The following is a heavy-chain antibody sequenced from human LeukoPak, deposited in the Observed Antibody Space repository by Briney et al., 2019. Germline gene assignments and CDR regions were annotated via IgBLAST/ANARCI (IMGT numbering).Heavy chain of an antibody. CDR3: AKSSTHRYNWKSGQLHDTFDI. Sequence: ASMKVSCKASGYTFTGYYMHWVRQAPGQGLEWMGWINPNSGGTNYAQKLQGRVTMTTDKSTSTAYMELRSLRSDDTAVYYCAKSSTHRYNWKSGQLHDTFDIWGQGTMVTVSS. CDR2: INPNSGGT. V-gene: IGHV1-2*02. CDR1: GYTFTGYY. J-gene: IGHJ3*02. D-gene: IGHD1-20*01.